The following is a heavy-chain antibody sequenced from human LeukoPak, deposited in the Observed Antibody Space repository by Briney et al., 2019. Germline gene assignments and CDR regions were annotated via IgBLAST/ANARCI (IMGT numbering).Heavy chain of an antibody. V-gene: IGHV4-34*01. J-gene: IGHJ6*03. CDR2: INDWGST. Sequence: SETLSLTCAVYGGSFSGYYWSWIRQPPGQGLEWIGEINDWGSTNYNPSLKSRVTISVDTSKNQFSLKLTSVTAADTAVYYCARALRITMVRGVINRRFYYYYMDVWGKGTTVTVSS. CDR1: GGSFSGYY. D-gene: IGHD3-10*01. CDR3: ARALRITMVRGVINRRFYYYYMDV.